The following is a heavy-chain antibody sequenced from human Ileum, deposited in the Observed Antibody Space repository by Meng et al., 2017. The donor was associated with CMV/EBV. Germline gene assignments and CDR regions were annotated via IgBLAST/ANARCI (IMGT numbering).Heavy chain of an antibody. D-gene: IGHD2-21*02. V-gene: IGHV4-34*01. Sequence: VYGAPFSGHYWSWVRQHPGKGLEWIGEINHSGSSDYNPSLKSRATVSVDTSTNQLYLKLRSVTASDTAVYYCARGGVVPAVPIWNHWGQGTLVTVSS. CDR1: GAPFSGHY. CDR2: INHSGSS. CDR3: ARGGVVPAVPIWNH. J-gene: IGHJ5*02.